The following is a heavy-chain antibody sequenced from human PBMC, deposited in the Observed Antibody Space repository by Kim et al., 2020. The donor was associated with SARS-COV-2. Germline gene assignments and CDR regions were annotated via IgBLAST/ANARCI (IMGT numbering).Heavy chain of an antibody. J-gene: IGHJ6*02. D-gene: IGHD3-9*01. CDR3: ARAISTGYKYGMDV. Sequence: GGSLRLSCAASGFTFSSYAMTWVRQAPGKGLEWVSGITVNGGGTYYADSVKGRFIVSRDNSKNTLYLQMNSLRAEDTAIYYCARAISTGYKYGMDVWGQGTTVTVSS. CDR2: ITVNGGGT. V-gene: IGHV3-23*01. CDR1: GFTFSSYA.